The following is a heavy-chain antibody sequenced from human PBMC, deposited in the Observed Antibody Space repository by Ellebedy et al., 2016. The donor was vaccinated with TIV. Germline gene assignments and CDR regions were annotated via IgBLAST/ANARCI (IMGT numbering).Heavy chain of an antibody. V-gene: IGHV4-34*01. CDR2: INHSGST. CDR1: GGSFTGYY. D-gene: IGHD3-9*01. CDR3: ARESPYYDILTGYYVFDY. J-gene: IGHJ4*02. Sequence: SETLSLTXAVYGGSFTGYYWSWVRQHPGKELEWIGEINHSGSTNYNPSLKSRVTISVDTSKNQFSLKLSSVTAADTAVYYCARESPYYDILTGYYVFDYWGQGTLVTVSS.